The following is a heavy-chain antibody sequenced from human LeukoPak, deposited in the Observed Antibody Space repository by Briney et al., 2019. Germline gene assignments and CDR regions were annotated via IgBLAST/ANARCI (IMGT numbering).Heavy chain of an antibody. J-gene: IGHJ4*02. CDR3: ARGTAMPY. V-gene: IGHV4-34*01. CDR1: GGSFSGYY. Sequence: SETLSLTCAVYGGSFSGYYWSWIRQPPGKGLEWIGEINHSGSTNYNPSLKGRVTISVDTSKNQFSLKLSSVTAADTAVYYCARGTAMPYWGQGTLVTVSS. CDR2: INHSGST. D-gene: IGHD5-18*01.